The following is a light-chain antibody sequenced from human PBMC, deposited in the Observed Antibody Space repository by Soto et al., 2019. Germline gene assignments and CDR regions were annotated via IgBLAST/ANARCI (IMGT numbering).Light chain of an antibody. V-gene: IGLV1-40*01. CDR1: SSNIGAGYE. J-gene: IGLJ1*01. CDR2: ENH. Sequence: QSALTQPPSGSEAPGQRVTISRTGSSSNIGAGYEAHWYQQVPGTAPKLLIYENHNRPSGVPDRFSGTKSGTSASLAITGLQAEDEAEYYCQSYDSSLSGYVFGTGTKVTVL. CDR3: QSYDSSLSGYV.